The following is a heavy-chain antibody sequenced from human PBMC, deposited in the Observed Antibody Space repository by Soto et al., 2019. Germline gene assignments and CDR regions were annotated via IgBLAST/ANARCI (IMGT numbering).Heavy chain of an antibody. Sequence: PSETLSLTCTVSGGSISSGGYYWSWIRQHPGKGLEWIGYIYYSGSTYYNPSLKSRVTISVDTSKNQFSLKLSSVTAADTAVYYCARDRLSPTTVTTSEQHYYYYGMDVWGQGTTVTVSS. CDR1: GGSISSGGYY. CDR3: ARDRLSPTTVTTSEQHYYYYGMDV. V-gene: IGHV4-31*03. J-gene: IGHJ6*02. CDR2: IYYSGST. D-gene: IGHD4-17*01.